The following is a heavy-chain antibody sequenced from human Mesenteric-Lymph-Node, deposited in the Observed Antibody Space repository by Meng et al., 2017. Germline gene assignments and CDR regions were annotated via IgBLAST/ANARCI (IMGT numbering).Heavy chain of an antibody. D-gene: IGHD2/OR15-2a*01. J-gene: IGHJ4*02. CDR3: AKWNDEAGIEY. Sequence: GESLKISCETSGFTFSYYWMAWVRQAPGKGLEWVANISPDGSDKYYVESVRGRFTLSRDNTKNSVFLQMNSLRVEETAVYYCAKWNDEAGIEYWGPGTLVTVSS. V-gene: IGHV3-7*01. CDR2: ISPDGSDK. CDR1: GFTFSYYW.